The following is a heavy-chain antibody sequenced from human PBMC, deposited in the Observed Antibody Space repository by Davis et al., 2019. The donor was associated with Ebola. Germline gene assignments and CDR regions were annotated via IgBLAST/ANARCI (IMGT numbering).Heavy chain of an antibody. CDR1: GFTFSSFG. J-gene: IGHJ4*02. V-gene: IGHV3-23*01. D-gene: IGHD6-6*01. CDR3: AKQTDEAQFDY. CDR2: ISGSGGST. Sequence: GESLKISCAASGFTFSSFGMSWVRQAPGKGLEWVSGISGSGGSTYYKDSVKGRFTISRDNSKNTLYLQMNSLRADDTAVYYCAKQTDEAQFDYWGQGTLVTVSS.